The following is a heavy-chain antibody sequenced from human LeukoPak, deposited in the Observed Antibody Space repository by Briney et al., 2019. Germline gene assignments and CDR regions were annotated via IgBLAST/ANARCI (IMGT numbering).Heavy chain of an antibody. J-gene: IGHJ4*02. D-gene: IGHD3-10*01. V-gene: IGHV1-18*01. Sequence: ASVKVSCKASGYTFINYGITWVRQAPGQGLEWMGWISAYNSAYNGNTHYAQKLQGRVTMTTDTSTNTGYMELRSLRSDYPAVYYCAREYGSGSYTGIDYWGQGTLVTVSS. CDR2: ISAYNSAYNGNT. CDR3: AREYGSGSYTGIDY. CDR1: GYTFINYG.